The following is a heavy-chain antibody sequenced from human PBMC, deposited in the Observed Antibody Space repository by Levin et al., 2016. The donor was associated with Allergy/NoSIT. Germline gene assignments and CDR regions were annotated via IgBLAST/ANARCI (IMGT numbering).Heavy chain of an antibody. CDR2: ISSSSSTI. J-gene: IGHJ4*02. V-gene: IGHV3-48*04. Sequence: GESLKISCAASGFTFSSYSMNWVRQAPGKGLEWVSYISSSSSTIYYADSVKGRFTISRDNAKNSLYLQMNSLRAEDTAVYYCARAHRWGADYDSSGPELYYFDYWGQGTLVTVSS. D-gene: IGHD3-22*01. CDR1: GFTFSSYS. CDR3: ARAHRWGADYDSSGPELYYFDY.